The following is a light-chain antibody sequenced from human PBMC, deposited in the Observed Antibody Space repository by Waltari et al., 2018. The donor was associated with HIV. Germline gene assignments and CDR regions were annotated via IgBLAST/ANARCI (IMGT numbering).Light chain of an antibody. V-gene: IGLV2-14*01. J-gene: IGLJ3*02. CDR3: SSYTTSSTVV. CDR1: SSDVGDSKY. Sequence: QSALTQPASVSGSPGQSITISCTATSSDVGDSKYVSWYQQYPGKAPKLMIYEVNNLPSGVSNRCSGSKSGHTASLTISGLQTEDEGDYYCSSYTTSSTVVFGGGTKLTVL. CDR2: EVN.